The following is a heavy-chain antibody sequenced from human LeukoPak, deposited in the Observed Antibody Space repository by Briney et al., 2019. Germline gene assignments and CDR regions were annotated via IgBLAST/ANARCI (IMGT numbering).Heavy chain of an antibody. Sequence: GGSLRLSCAASGFTFSSYAMSWVRQAPGKGLEWVSAIIGSGGSTYYADSVKGRFTISRDNSKNTLYLQMNSLRAEDTAVYYCAKAWITMVRGVSEGFDPWGQGTLVTVSS. CDR1: GFTFSSYA. V-gene: IGHV3-23*01. J-gene: IGHJ5*02. CDR2: IIGSGGST. CDR3: AKAWITMVRGVSEGFDP. D-gene: IGHD3-10*01.